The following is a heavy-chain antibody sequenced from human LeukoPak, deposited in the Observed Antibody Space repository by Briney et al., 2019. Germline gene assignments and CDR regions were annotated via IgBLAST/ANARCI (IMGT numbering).Heavy chain of an antibody. J-gene: IGHJ5*02. CDR3: ARVGVPAAILHWFDP. V-gene: IGHV3-30*01. D-gene: IGHD2-2*02. Sequence: SVKGRFTISRDNSKNTLYLQMNSLTAEDTALYYCARVGVPAAILHWFDPWGQGTLVTVSS.